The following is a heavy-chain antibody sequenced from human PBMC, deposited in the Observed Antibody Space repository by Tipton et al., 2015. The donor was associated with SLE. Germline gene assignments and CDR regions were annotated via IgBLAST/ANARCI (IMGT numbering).Heavy chain of an antibody. CDR3: ARTPDYYDSSGYFDY. D-gene: IGHD3-22*01. CDR1: GGSISSSNW. V-gene: IGHV4-4*02. J-gene: IGHJ4*02. Sequence: TLSLTCAVSGGSISSSNWWSWVRQPPGKGLEWIGSIYYSGSTNYNPSLKSRVTISVDTSKNQFSLKLSSVTAADTAVYYCARTPDYYDSSGYFDYWGQGTLVTVSS. CDR2: IYYSGST.